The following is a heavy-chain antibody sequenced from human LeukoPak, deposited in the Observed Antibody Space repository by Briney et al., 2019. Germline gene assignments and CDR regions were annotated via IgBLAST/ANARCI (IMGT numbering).Heavy chain of an antibody. V-gene: IGHV4-38-2*02. CDR2: IYHSGST. D-gene: IGHD1-7*01. CDR3: ARQEWNYEAKDFDY. J-gene: IGHJ4*02. Sequence: SETLSLTCTVSGYSISSGYYWCWIRQPPGKGLEWIGSIYHSGSTYYNPSLKSRVTISVDTSKNQFFLKLSSVTAADTAVYYCARQEWNYEAKDFDYWGQGTLVTVSS. CDR1: GYSISSGYY.